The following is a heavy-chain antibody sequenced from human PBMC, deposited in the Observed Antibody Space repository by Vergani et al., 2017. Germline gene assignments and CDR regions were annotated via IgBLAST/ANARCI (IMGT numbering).Heavy chain of an antibody. CDR3: AREVGMRYYYDSSGYYSSRWFDP. V-gene: IGHV3-48*04. CDR1: GFTFSSYA. Sequence: EVQLLESGGGLVQPGGSLRLSCAASGFTFSSYAMSWVRQAPGKGLEWVSYISSSSSTIYYADSVKGRFTISRDNAKNSLYLQMNSLRAEDTAVYYCAREVGMRYYYDSSGYYSSRWFDPWGQGTLVTVSS. J-gene: IGHJ5*02. CDR2: ISSSSSTI. D-gene: IGHD3-22*01.